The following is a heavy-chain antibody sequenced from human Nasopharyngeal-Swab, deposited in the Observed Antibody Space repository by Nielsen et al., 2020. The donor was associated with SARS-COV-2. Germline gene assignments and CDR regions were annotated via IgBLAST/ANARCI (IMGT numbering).Heavy chain of an antibody. CDR3: ARGWVGYSGGFDC. Sequence: WIRQPPGKGLEWIGYIYHSGSTYYNPSLKSRVTISIDTSKNQFSLKLTSVTAADTAVFYCARGWVGYSGGFDCWGQGTLVTVSS. D-gene: IGHD2-15*01. J-gene: IGHJ4*02. CDR2: IYHSGST. V-gene: IGHV4-30-2*04.